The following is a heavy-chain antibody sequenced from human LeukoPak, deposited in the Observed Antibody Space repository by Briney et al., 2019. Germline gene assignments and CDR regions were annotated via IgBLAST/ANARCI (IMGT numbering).Heavy chain of an antibody. D-gene: IGHD2-2*01. CDR2: TYYRSKRYN. J-gene: IGHJ5*02. CDR1: GDSVSSNSAA. Sequence: SQTLSLTCSISGDSVSSNSAAWHWIRQSPSRGLEWLGRTYYRSKRYNDYAVSVKSRITINPDTSKNQFSLQLNSVTPEDTAVYNCARDLPEGPRGPYCSSTSCYANWFDPWGQGTLVTVSS. V-gene: IGHV6-1*01. CDR3: ARDLPEGPRGPYCSSTSCYANWFDP.